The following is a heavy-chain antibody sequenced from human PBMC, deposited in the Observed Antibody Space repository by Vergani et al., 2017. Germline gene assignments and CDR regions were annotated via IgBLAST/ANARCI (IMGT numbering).Heavy chain of an antibody. V-gene: IGHV1-69*13. CDR3: AREVVVTDAFDI. CDR2: IIPIFGSA. J-gene: IGHJ3*02. D-gene: IGHD2-15*01. Sequence: QVQLVQSGAEVKKPGSSVRVSCKASGGTFSSYAISWVRQAPGQGLELMGRIIPIFGSANYAQKFQGRVTITADASAGTAYMALNNLRSEDTAVYYCAREVVVTDAFDIWGQGTMVTVSS. CDR1: GGTFSSYA.